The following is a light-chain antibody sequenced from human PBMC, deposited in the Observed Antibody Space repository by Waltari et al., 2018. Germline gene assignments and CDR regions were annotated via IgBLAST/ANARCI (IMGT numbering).Light chain of an antibody. CDR3: QQRTNWPLT. CDR1: QSVSSY. V-gene: IGKV3-11*01. J-gene: IGKJ3*01. CDR2: DAS. Sequence: EIVLTQSPAPLPLSLGERATLSCSASQSVSSYLAWYQHKPGQAPGLLIYDASNRATGIPGRFGGGGSGTDFTLTSSSLEPEDFAVYYCQQRTNWPLTFGPGTKVDIK.